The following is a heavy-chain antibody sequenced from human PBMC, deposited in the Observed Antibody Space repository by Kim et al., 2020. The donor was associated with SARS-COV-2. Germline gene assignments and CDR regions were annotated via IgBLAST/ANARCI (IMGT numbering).Heavy chain of an antibody. D-gene: IGHD4-17*01. Sequence: GESLKISCKGSGYSFTSYWIGWVRQMPGKGLEWMGIIYPGDSDTRYSPSFQGQVTISADKSISTAYLQWSSLKASDTAMYYCARAPHYGDYLVDAFDIWGQGTMVTVSS. CDR1: GYSFTSYW. CDR3: ARAPHYGDYLVDAFDI. V-gene: IGHV5-51*01. J-gene: IGHJ3*02. CDR2: IYPGDSDT.